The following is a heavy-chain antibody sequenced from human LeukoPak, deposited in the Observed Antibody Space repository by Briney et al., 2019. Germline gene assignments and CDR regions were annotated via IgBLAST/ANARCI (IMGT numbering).Heavy chain of an antibody. D-gene: IGHD3-22*01. CDR2: ISYSGST. Sequence: SETLSLTCTVSGGSVSNYYWSWIRQPPGKGLEWIGYISYSGSTNYNPSLKSQVTISMDTSKNQFSLKMTSVTAADTAVYYCAKIHDSSGHYRDNYYYYMDVWGKGTTVTVSS. CDR1: GGSVSNYY. V-gene: IGHV4-59*02. J-gene: IGHJ6*03. CDR3: AKIHDSSGHYRDNYYYYMDV.